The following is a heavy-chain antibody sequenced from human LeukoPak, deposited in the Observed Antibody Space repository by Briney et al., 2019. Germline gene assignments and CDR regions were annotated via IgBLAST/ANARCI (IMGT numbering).Heavy chain of an antibody. CDR3: ARVWYYDILTGYSPFDY. Sequence: PGGSLRLSCAASGFTFSIYWMHWVRQAPGKGLVWVSRINSDGSSTSYADAVKGRVTISRDNAKDTLYLQMNSLRAEDTAVYYCARVWYYDILTGYSPFDYWGQGTLVTVSS. CDR2: INSDGSST. CDR1: GFTFSIYW. V-gene: IGHV3-74*01. J-gene: IGHJ4*02. D-gene: IGHD3-9*01.